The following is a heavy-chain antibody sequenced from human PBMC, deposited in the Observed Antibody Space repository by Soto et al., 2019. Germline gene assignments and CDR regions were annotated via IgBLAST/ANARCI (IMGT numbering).Heavy chain of an antibody. J-gene: IGHJ4*02. CDR1: GGSFSGYY. V-gene: IGHV4-34*01. Sequence: SETLSLTCAVYGGSFSGYYWSWIRQPPGKGLEWIGEINHSGSTNYNPSLKSRVTISVDTSKNQFSLKLSSVTAADTAVYYCARTSLLWFGELLDYWGQGTLVTVSS. D-gene: IGHD3-10*01. CDR2: INHSGST. CDR3: ARTSLLWFGELLDY.